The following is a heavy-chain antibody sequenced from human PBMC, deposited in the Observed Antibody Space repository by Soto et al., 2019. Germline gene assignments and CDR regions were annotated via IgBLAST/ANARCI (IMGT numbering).Heavy chain of an antibody. CDR2: INHSGST. D-gene: IGHD2-8*01. CDR1: GGSFSGYY. V-gene: IGHV4-34*01. J-gene: IGHJ3*02. Sequence: QVQLQQWGAGLLKPSETLSLTCAVYGGSFSGYYWSWIRQPPGKGLEWIGEINHSGSTNYNPSLKSRVTLSVDTSNNQFSLKLSSVTAADTAVYYCARSWAVSCAFDIWGQGTMVTVSS. CDR3: ARSWAVSCAFDI.